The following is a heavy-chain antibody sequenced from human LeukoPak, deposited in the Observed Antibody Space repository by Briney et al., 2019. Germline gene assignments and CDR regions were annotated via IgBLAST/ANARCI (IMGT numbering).Heavy chain of an antibody. J-gene: IGHJ5*02. D-gene: IGHD1-20*01. Sequence: PGGSLRLSCAASGFTFSNAWMSWVRQAPGKGLEWVGRIKSKTDGGTTDYAAPVKGRFTISRDDSKNTLYLQMNSLKTEDTAVYYCTTGGYNWNPFPWFDPWGQGTLVTVSS. CDR2: IKSKTDGGTT. V-gene: IGHV3-15*01. CDR3: TTGGYNWNPFPWFDP. CDR1: GFTFSNAW.